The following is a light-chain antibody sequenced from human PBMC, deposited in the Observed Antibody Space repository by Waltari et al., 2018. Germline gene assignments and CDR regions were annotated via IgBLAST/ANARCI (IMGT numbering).Light chain of an antibody. V-gene: IGLV2-11*01. CDR1: GTDVGAYNF. Sequence: QSALTQPRSVSESPGQSVTISCTGTGTDVGAYNFVSWYQHHPGKAPKHIIYDANKRRPGGLYSCSASKNCNTASSTIFALQDDDEADYYYCSYSGSYRPWMFGGGTKLTVL. CDR2: DAN. J-gene: IGLJ3*02. CDR3: CSYSGSYRPWM.